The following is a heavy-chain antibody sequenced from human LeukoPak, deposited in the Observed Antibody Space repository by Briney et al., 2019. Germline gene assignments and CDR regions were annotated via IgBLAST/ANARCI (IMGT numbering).Heavy chain of an antibody. J-gene: IGHJ4*02. CDR1: GFTFSSYA. CDR3: ASGGYYYFDY. CDR2: ISGGGGST. D-gene: IGHD5-18*01. Sequence: GGSLRLSCAASGFTFSSYAVNWVRQAPGKGLEWVSTISGGGGSTHYADSVMGRFTISRDNSKNTLYLEMSSLRAEDTAVYYCASGGYYYFDYWGQGTLVTVSS. V-gene: IGHV3-23*01.